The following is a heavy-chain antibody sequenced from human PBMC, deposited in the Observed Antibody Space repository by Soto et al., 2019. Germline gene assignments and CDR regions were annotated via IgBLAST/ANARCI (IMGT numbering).Heavy chain of an antibody. J-gene: IGHJ4*02. CDR3: ARDLRGYCTSTSCYMMGDYFDY. CDR1: GFTFSSFW. CDR2: IKQDGSEK. D-gene: IGHD2-2*02. V-gene: IGHV3-7*01. Sequence: GGSLRLSXAVSGFTFSSFWMSWVRQAPGKGLERVANIKQDGSEKYYVDSVKGRFSISRDNAKNSLYLQMNSLRAEDTAVYYCARDLRGYCTSTSCYMMGDYFDYWGQGTLVTV.